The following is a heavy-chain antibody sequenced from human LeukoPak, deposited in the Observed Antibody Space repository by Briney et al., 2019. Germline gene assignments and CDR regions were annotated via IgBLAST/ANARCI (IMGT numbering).Heavy chain of an antibody. CDR1: GGSFSGYY. CDR3: ATRPTPPYYYYYYMDV. Sequence: SQTLSLTCAVYGGSFSGYYWNWIRQPPGKGLEWIGEINHSGSTNYNPSLKSRVTISVDTSKNQFSLKLNSVTAADTAVYYCATRPTPPYYYYYYMDVWGKGTTVTVSS. V-gene: IGHV4-34*01. CDR2: INHSGST. D-gene: IGHD4-23*01. J-gene: IGHJ6*03.